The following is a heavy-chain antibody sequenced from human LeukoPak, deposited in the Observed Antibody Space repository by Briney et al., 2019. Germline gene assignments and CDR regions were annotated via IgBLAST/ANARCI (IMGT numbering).Heavy chain of an antibody. J-gene: IGHJ4*02. D-gene: IGHD2-15*01. CDR2: ISCDGSNK. CDR1: GFTFSSYA. V-gene: IGHV3-30-3*01. Sequence: GGSLRLSCAASGFTFSSYAMHWVRQAPGKGLEWVAVISCDGSNKYYADSVKGRFTISRDNSKNTLYLQMNSLRAEDTAVYYCARDAPVVVAATGPLDYWGQGTLVTVSS. CDR3: ARDAPVVVAATGPLDY.